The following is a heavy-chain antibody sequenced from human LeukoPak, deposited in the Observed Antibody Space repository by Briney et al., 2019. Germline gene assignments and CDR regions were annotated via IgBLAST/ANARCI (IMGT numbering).Heavy chain of an antibody. CDR2: IYYTGST. D-gene: IGHD2-15*01. J-gene: IGHJ4*02. Sequence: SETLSLTCSVSGGSFSSDNYYWGWIRQPPGKGLEWIGSIYYTGSTYYNPSLKSRATISVDTSENQFSLNLMSVTAADTAVYYCARHCRWGLLEWFDYWGQGTLVTVSS. V-gene: IGHV4-39*01. CDR3: ARHCRWGLLEWFDY. CDR1: GGSFSSDNYY.